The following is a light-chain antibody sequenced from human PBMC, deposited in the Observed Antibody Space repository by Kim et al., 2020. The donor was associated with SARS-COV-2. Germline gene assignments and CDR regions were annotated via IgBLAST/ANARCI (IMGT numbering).Light chain of an antibody. Sequence: GKTVTISCTRSSGSIASNYVQWYQQRPGSSPTTVIYEDNQRPSGVPDRFSGSIDSSSNPASLTISGLKTEDEADYYCQSYDSSNRVFGGGTKLTVL. CDR2: EDN. CDR3: QSYDSSNRV. CDR1: SGSIASNY. J-gene: IGLJ3*02. V-gene: IGLV6-57*01.